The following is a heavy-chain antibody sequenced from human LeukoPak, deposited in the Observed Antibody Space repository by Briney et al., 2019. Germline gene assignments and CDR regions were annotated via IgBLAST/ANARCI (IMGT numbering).Heavy chain of an antibody. CDR3: ARDLESMVRGVIISYYYYYGMDV. V-gene: IGHV3-74*01. CDR2: INSDGSST. D-gene: IGHD3-10*01. CDR1: RFTFSNYW. Sequence: PVGSLRLSSAPPRFTFSNYWMHSVRHAPGKGLLWVSHINSDGSSTSYADSVKGRFTISRDNAKNSLYMQMNSLRAEDTAVYYCARDLESMVRGVIISYYYYYGMDVWGQGTTVTVSS. J-gene: IGHJ6*02.